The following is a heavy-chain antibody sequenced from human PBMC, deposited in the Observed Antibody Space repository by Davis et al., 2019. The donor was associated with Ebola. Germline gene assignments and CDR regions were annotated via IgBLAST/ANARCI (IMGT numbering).Heavy chain of an antibody. CDR1: GYTFTSYY. CDR2: INPSGGST. CDR3: ARDAITIFGVAQLDSGYYYYYYGMDV. D-gene: IGHD3-3*01. Sequence: AASVKVSCKASGYTFTSYYMHWVRQAPGQGLEWMGIINPSGGSTSYAQKFQGRVTMTRDTSTSTAYMELRSLRSDDTAVYYCARDAITIFGVAQLDSGYYYYYYGMDVWGQGTTVTVSS. V-gene: IGHV1-46*01. J-gene: IGHJ6*02.